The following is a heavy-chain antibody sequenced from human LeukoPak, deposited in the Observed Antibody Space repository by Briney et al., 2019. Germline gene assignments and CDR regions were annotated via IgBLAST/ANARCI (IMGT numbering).Heavy chain of an antibody. CDR2: IYTDGSRT. Sequence: GGSLRLSCAASGFTVSNNYMSWVRQAPGKGLEWVSRIYTDGSRTNYADSVKGRLTISRDNAKNTLYLQVNSLRAEDTTVYFCARGHSSGYYTDYWGQGILATVSS. D-gene: IGHD6-19*01. CDR3: ARGHSSGYYTDY. J-gene: IGHJ4*02. V-gene: IGHV3-74*01. CDR1: GFTVSNNY.